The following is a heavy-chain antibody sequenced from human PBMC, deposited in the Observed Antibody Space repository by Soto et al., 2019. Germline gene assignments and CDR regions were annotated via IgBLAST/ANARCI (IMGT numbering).Heavy chain of an antibody. CDR2: VIPILGIA. Sequence: ASVKVSCKASGGTFSSYTISWVRQAPGQGLEWMGRVIPILGIANYAQKFQGRVTITADKSTSTAYMELSSLGSEDTAVYYCAAPRPNRYYYYYMDVWGKGTTVTVSS. CDR1: GGTFSSYT. J-gene: IGHJ6*03. V-gene: IGHV1-69*02. CDR3: AAPRPNRYYYYYMDV.